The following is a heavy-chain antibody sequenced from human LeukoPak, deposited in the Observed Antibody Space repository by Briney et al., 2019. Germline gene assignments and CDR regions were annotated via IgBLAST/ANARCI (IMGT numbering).Heavy chain of an antibody. Sequence: SETLSLTCTVSGGSISSGGYYWSWIRQHPGKGLEWIGYIYCSGSTYYNPSLKSRVTISVDTSKNQFSLKLSSVTAADTAVYYCARNYYDTKNWFDPWGQGTLVTVSS. D-gene: IGHD3-22*01. CDR2: IYCSGST. J-gene: IGHJ5*02. CDR1: GGSISSGGYY. V-gene: IGHV4-31*03. CDR3: ARNYYDTKNWFDP.